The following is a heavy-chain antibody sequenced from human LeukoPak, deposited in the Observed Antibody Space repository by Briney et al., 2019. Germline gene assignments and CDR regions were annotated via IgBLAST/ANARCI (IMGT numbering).Heavy chain of an antibody. V-gene: IGHV1-2*04. J-gene: IGHJ4*02. D-gene: IGHD3-22*01. CDR3: ATWVGYYDSSGYQYPFDY. CDR2: INPNSGGT. Sequence: ASVKVSCKASGYTFTGYYMHWVRQAPGQGLEWMGWINPNSGGTNYAQKFQGWVTMTRDTSISTAYMELSRLRSDDTAVYYCATWVGYYDSSGYQYPFDYWGQGTLVTVSS. CDR1: GYTFTGYY.